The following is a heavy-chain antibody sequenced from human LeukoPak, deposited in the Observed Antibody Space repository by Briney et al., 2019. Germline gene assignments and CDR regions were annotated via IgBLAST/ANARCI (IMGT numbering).Heavy chain of an antibody. Sequence: ASVKVSCKASGYTFTGYYMHWVRQAPGQGLEWMGWINPNSGGTNYAQKFQGRVTMTRDTSISTAYMELSRLRSDDTAVYYCARGNDYYGSGSYMDVWGKGTTVTISS. D-gene: IGHD3-10*01. CDR1: GYTFTGYY. V-gene: IGHV1-2*02. J-gene: IGHJ6*04. CDR3: ARGNDYYGSGSYMDV. CDR2: INPNSGGT.